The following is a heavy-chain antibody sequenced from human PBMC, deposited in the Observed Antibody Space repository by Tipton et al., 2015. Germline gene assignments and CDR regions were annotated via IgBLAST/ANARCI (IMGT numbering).Heavy chain of an antibody. J-gene: IGHJ6*02. Sequence: TLSLTCSVSSDSISKYYWSWIRQPPGKELEWIGYIQYSGSTNYNPSLKSRVSISVDTSKSQFFLKLNSVTAADTAVYYCARFRYYGSGTERGYFHGLDVWGQGTTVTVSS. CDR1: SDSISKYY. CDR2: IQYSGST. V-gene: IGHV4-59*01. D-gene: IGHD3-10*01. CDR3: ARFRYYGSGTERGYFHGLDV.